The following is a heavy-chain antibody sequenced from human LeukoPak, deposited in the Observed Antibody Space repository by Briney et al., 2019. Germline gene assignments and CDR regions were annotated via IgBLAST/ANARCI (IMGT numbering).Heavy chain of an antibody. CDR2: ISGSGGGT. D-gene: IGHD5-18*01. Sequence: GGSLRLSCAASGXTFSSYAMTWVRQAPGKGLEWVSAISGSGGGTYYADSVKGRFTISRDNSKNTLYLQMNSLRAEDTAVYYCAKIGGDSYGLYYFDYWGQGTLVTVSS. CDR1: GXTFSSYA. CDR3: AKIGGDSYGLYYFDY. J-gene: IGHJ4*02. V-gene: IGHV3-23*01.